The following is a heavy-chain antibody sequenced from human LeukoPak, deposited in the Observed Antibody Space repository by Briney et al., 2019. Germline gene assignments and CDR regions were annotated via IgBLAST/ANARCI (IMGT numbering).Heavy chain of an antibody. CDR3: ASSVTPGAFDI. CDR1: GFTVSSNY. V-gene: IGHV3-66*01. Sequence: PGGSLRLSCAASGFTVSSNYMSWVRQAPGKGLEWVLVIYSGGSTYYADSVKGRFTISRDNSKNTLYLQMNSLRAEDTAVYYCASSVTPGAFDIWGRGTMVTVSS. CDR2: IYSGGST. D-gene: IGHD4-17*01. J-gene: IGHJ3*02.